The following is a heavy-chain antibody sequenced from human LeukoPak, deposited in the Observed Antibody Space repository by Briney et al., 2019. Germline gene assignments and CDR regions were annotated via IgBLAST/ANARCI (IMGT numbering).Heavy chain of an antibody. CDR1: GYTFTSYD. CDR3: ARGRGYCSSTSCYRFDP. J-gene: IGHJ5*02. CDR2: MNPSSGNT. Sequence: ASVKVSCKASGYTFTSYDINWVRQATGQGLEWMGWMNPSSGNTGYAQKFQGRVTMTRNTSISTAYMELSSLRSEDTAVYYCARGRGYCSSTSCYRFDPWGQGTLVTVSS. D-gene: IGHD2-2*03. V-gene: IGHV1-8*01.